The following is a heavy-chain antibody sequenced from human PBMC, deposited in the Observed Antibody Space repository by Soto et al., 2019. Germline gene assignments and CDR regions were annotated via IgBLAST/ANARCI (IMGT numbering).Heavy chain of an antibody. J-gene: IGHJ5*02. CDR1: GFTFSDYY. V-gene: IGHV3-11*01. D-gene: IGHD6-19*01. CDR3: ARDPVEVAGGDR. Sequence: QVQLVESGGALVKPGGSLSLYCVASGFTFSDYYMTWIRQAPGQGLECLSYISSRGSTIYYADSVKGRFTISRDNAKHTLYLQMNSLRAEDTAVYYCARDPVEVAGGDRWGQGTLVTVSS. CDR2: ISSRGSTI.